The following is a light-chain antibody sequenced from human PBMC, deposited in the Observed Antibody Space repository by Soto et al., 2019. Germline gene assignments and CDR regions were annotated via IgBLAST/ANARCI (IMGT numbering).Light chain of an antibody. CDR3: QQRSNWPLT. Sequence: IVLSQSPATLSLSTGERATLSCRASQRVSSYLAWYQQRPGQAPRLLIYDGSSRATGIPARFSGSGFGTDFTPTIASLEPEDFAVYYCQQRSNWPLTFGGGTKVDI. CDR1: QRVSSY. CDR2: DGS. J-gene: IGKJ4*01. V-gene: IGKV3-11*01.